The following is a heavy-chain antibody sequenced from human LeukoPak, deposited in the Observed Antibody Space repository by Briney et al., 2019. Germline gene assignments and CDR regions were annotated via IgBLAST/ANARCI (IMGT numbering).Heavy chain of an antibody. J-gene: IGHJ6*02. V-gene: IGHV3-7*03. CDR3: ARNNDMDV. D-gene: IGHD1/OR15-1a*01. Sequence: GGSLRLSCAASGFTFSSYWMTWVRQAPGKGPEWVANINKDGSEKYYVDSVKGRFTISRDTAKNSLYLQMNNLRAEDTALYYCARNNDMDVWGQGTTVIVSS. CDR2: INKDGSEK. CDR1: GFTFSSYW.